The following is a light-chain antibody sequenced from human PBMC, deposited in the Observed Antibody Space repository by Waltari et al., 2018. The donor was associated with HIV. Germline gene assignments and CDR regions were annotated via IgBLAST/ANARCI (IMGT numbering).Light chain of an antibody. Sequence: QSVLTQPPSVSGAPGQRVTISCTGSSSNIGAGYDVHWYRQLPGTAPKLLIYGDNNRPSGVPDRFSGSKSGTSASLAITGLQAEDEANYYYQSYDSSLSGSVVFGGGTKLTVL. CDR1: SSNIGAGYD. CDR3: QSYDSSLSGSVV. V-gene: IGLV1-40*01. J-gene: IGLJ2*01. CDR2: GDN.